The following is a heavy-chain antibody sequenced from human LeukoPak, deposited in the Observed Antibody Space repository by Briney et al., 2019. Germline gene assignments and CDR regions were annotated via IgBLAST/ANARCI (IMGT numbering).Heavy chain of an antibody. V-gene: IGHV4-59*01. CDR2: IYYSGSA. CDR3: ARNIAVAANHYYYGMDV. Sequence: PSETLSLTCTVSGGSISSYYWSWIRQPPGKGLEWIGYIYYSGSADYNPSLKSRVTILVDTSKNQFSLKLSSVTAADTAVYYCARNIAVAANHYYYGMDVWGQGTTVTVSS. D-gene: IGHD6-19*01. J-gene: IGHJ6*02. CDR1: GGSISSYY.